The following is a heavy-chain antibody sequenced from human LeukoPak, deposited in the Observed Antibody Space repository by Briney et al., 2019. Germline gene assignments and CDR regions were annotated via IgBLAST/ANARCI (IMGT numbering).Heavy chain of an antibody. CDR1: GFTFSSYA. Sequence: AGGSLRLSCAASGFTFSSYAMSWVRQAPGKGLEWVSAISGSGGSTYYADSVKGRFTISRDNSKNTLYLQMNSLRAEDTAVYYCARGGGYCSTTSCYRLDIWGQGTMVTVSS. CDR3: ARGGGYCSTTSCYRLDI. V-gene: IGHV3-23*01. J-gene: IGHJ3*02. CDR2: ISGSGGST. D-gene: IGHD2-2*01.